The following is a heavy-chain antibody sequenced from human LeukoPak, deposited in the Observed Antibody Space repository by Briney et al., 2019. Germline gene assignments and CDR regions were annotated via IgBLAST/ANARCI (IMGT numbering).Heavy chain of an antibody. CDR2: IKQDGSER. V-gene: IGHV3-7*01. D-gene: IGHD4-17*01. CDR1: GFTFSSYW. J-gene: IGHJ4*02. CDR3: AREGYGDYPIDY. Sequence: PGGSLRLSCAASGFTFSSYWMSWVRQAPGKGLEWVANIKQDGSERYYVDSVKGRFTISRDNAKNSLYLQTNSLRAEDTAVYYCAREGYGDYPIDYWGQGTLVTVSS.